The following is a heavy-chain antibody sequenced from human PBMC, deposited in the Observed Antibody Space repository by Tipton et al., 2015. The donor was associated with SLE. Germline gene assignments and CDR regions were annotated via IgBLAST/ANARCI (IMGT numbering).Heavy chain of an antibody. Sequence: SLRLSCAASGFTFSSYSMNWVRQAPGKGLEWISYISTSRSTMYYAKSVKGRFTISRGNAKNSLYLQMNSLRAEDTAVYYCARADGYVYHNWGQGTLVIVSS. J-gene: IGHJ4*02. V-gene: IGHV3-48*01. CDR2: ISTSRSTM. CDR1: GFTFSSYS. D-gene: IGHD5-12*01. CDR3: ARADGYVYHN.